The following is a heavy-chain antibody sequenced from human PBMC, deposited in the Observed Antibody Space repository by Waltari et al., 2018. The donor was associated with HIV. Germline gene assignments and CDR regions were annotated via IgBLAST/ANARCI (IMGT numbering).Heavy chain of an antibody. Sequence: QVQLQESGPGLVKPSETLSLTCTVSGGSISSYYWSWLRQPAGKGLECIGRLYTRGSTYYHPSLKSRFTMYGGTGKNQFALKLSSVTAADTTVYYCARDIVVVPAAPSAKYYYYGMDVWGQGTTVTVSS. V-gene: IGHV4-4*07. D-gene: IGHD2-2*01. CDR1: GGSISSYY. J-gene: IGHJ6*02. CDR3: ARDIVVVPAAPSAKYYYYGMDV. CDR2: LYTRGST.